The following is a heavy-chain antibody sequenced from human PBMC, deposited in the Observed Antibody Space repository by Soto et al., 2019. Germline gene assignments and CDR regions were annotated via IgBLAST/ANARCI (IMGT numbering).Heavy chain of an antibody. J-gene: IGHJ5*02. CDR2: MNPNSGNT. V-gene: IGHV1-8*01. D-gene: IGHD4-17*01. CDR3: ARTLYGDNSILEGRAVVGTPSVIDEPNPLQALP. CDR1: GYTFTSYD. Sequence: ASVKVSCKASGYTFTSYDINWVRQATGQGLEWMGWMNPNSGNTGYAQKFQGRVTMTRNTSISTAYMELSSLRSEDTAVYYCARTLYGDNSILEGRAVVGTPSVIDEPNPLQALPWG.